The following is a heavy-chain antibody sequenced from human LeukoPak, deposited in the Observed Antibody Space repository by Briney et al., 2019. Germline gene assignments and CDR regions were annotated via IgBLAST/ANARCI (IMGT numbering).Heavy chain of an antibody. CDR2: IYTSGST. Sequence: SETLSLTCTVSGGSISSGSYYWSWIRQPAGKGLEWIGRIYTSGSTNYNPSLKSRVTISVDTSKNQFSLKLSSVTAADTAVYYCAAQQVGATLSRWFDPWGQGTLVAVSS. J-gene: IGHJ5*02. V-gene: IGHV4-61*02. CDR3: AAQQVGATLSRWFDP. CDR1: GGSISSGSYY. D-gene: IGHD1-26*01.